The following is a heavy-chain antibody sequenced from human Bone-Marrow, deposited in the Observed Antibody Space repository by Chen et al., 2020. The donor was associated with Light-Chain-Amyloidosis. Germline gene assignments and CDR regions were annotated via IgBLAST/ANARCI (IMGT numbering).Heavy chain of an antibody. J-gene: IGHJ6*02. V-gene: IGHV3-43*01. CDR1: GFTFDDYT. CDR2: ISWDGGDT. CDR3: ARATGVDLGLSKYYGLDV. D-gene: IGHD2-21*01. Sequence: EVQLVESGGVVVQPGGSLRLSCAAAGFTFDDYTMHWVRQAPGKGLEWVSLISWDGGDTYYADSVKGRFTISRDNSKNSLYLQMNSLRTEDTALYYCARATGVDLGLSKYYGLDVWGQGTTVTVSS.